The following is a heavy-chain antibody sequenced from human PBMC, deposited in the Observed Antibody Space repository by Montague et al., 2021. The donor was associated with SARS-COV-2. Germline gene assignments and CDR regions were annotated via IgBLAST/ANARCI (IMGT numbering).Heavy chain of an antibody. CDR3: ARVHYYTGYVDS. CDR1: GGSMRDYY. V-gene: IGHV4-59*01. D-gene: IGHD3-22*01. CDR2: IYYSGST. Sequence: SETLSLTCTVSGGSMRDYYWSWIRQPPGEGLEWIGYIYYSGSTDYNPSLNSRVTLSLDTSKNQSSLNLRSVTAADTAFYYCARVHYYTGYVDSWGQGTLVSVSS. J-gene: IGHJ4*02.